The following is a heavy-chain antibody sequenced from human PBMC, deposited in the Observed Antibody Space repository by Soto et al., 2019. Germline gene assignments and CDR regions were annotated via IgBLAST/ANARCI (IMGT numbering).Heavy chain of an antibody. J-gene: IGHJ5*02. CDR2: INPNSGGT. V-gene: IGHV1-2*04. D-gene: IGHD3-10*01. CDR3: ARGGRITMVRGVITWFDP. Sequence: GASVKVSCKASGYTFTGYYMHWVRQAPGQGLEWMGWINPNSGGTNYAQKFQGWVTMTRDTSISTAYMGLSRLRSDDTAVYYCARGGRITMVRGVITWFDPWGQGTLVTVSS. CDR1: GYTFTGYY.